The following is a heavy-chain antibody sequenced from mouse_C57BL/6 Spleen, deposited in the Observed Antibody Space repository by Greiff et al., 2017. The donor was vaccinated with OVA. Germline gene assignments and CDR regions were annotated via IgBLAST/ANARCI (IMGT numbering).Heavy chain of an antibody. Sequence: QVTLKVSGAELMKPGASVKLSCKATGYTFTGYWIEWVKQRPGHGLEWIGEILPGSGSTNYNEKFKGKATFTADTSSNTAYMQLSSLTTEDSAIYYCARRGIYDGYLGWFAYWGQGTLVTVSA. CDR2: ILPGSGST. D-gene: IGHD2-3*01. CDR1: GYTFTGYW. V-gene: IGHV1-9*01. CDR3: ARRGIYDGYLGWFAY. J-gene: IGHJ3*01.